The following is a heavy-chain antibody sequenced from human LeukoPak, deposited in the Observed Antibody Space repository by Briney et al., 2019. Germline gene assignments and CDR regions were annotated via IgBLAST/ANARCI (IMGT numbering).Heavy chain of an antibody. CDR2: ISGSGSST. D-gene: IGHD5-18*01. CDR3: ARPRGYTYGYGDY. V-gene: IGHV3-23*01. J-gene: IGHJ4*02. CDR1: GFTFSTYA. Sequence: GGSLRLSCAASGFTFSTYAMSWVRQAPGKGLEWVSVISGSGSSTYYADSVKGRFTISRDNSKNTLYLQMNSLRAEDTAVYYCARPRGYTYGYGDYWGQGTLVTVSS.